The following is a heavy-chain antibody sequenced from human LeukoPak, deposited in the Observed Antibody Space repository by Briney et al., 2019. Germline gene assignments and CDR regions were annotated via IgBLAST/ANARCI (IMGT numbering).Heavy chain of an antibody. Sequence: SETLSLTRTVSGGSISSYYWSWIRQPPGKGLEWIGYIYYSGSTNYNPSLKSRVTISVDTSKNQFSLKLSSVTAADTAVYYCARGYSSSWRRSYNHHFDYWGQGTLVTVSS. CDR3: ARGYSSSWRRSYNHHFDY. J-gene: IGHJ4*02. D-gene: IGHD6-13*01. CDR2: IYYSGST. V-gene: IGHV4-59*01. CDR1: GGSISSYY.